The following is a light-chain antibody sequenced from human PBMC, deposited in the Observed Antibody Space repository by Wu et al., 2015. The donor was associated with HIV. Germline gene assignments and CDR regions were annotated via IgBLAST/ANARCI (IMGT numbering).Light chain of an antibody. J-gene: IGKJ1*01. CDR1: QSIGSN. CDR2: GAS. CDR3: QQYNDWPKT. Sequence: EIVLTQSPATLSLSPGERATLSCRASQSIGSNYLAWYQQKPGQAPRLLIYGASNRAPGIPDRFSGSGSGTEFTLTITGMQSEDFAVYSCQQYNDWPKTFGQGTKVE. V-gene: IGKV3D-15*01.